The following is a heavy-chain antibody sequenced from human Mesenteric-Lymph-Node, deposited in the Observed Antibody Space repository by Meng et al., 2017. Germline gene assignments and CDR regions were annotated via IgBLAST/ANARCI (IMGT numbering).Heavy chain of an antibody. D-gene: IGHD2-2*01. V-gene: IGHV4-34*01. CDR2: INHSGST. CDR1: AGSFCSHY. Sequence: LQLRGPPSLPCAVCAGSFCSHYCNWFRQPPGKGLEWIGEINHSGSTNYNPSLKSRVTISVDTSKNQLSLKVTSVTAADTAVYYCARQNCSLTSCSFGGWFDPWGQGTLVTVSS. J-gene: IGHJ5*02. CDR3: ARQNCSLTSCSFGGWFDP.